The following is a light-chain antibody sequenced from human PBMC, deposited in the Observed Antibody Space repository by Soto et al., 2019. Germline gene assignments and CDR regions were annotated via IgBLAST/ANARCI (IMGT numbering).Light chain of an antibody. CDR3: QSYDDSLSVHYV. Sequence: SVLTQPPSVSGAPGQRVTISCTGSGSNIGSTYDVQWYQQLPGTAPKLLIHGNTDRPSGVPDRFSGSKSGTSASLAITGLQADDEADYYCQSYDDSLSVHYVFGTGTKLTVL. CDR1: GSNIGSTYD. CDR2: GNT. V-gene: IGLV1-40*01. J-gene: IGLJ1*01.